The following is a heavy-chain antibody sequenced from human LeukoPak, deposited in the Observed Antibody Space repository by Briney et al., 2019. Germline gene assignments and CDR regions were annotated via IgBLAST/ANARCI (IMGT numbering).Heavy chain of an antibody. Sequence: PSETLSLTCTVSGGSISSYYWSWIRQSPGKRLEWIGYNSNSGSINYNPSLKSRVTISVDTSKNQFSLRLTSVTAEDTAVYYCAGVGSWSFDYWGQGTLVTVSS. D-gene: IGHD6-13*01. CDR1: GGSISSYY. CDR3: AGVGSWSFDY. J-gene: IGHJ4*02. CDR2: NSNSGSI. V-gene: IGHV4-59*01.